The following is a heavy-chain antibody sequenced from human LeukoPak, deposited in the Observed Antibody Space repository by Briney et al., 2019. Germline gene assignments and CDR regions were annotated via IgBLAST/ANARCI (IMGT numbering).Heavy chain of an antibody. CDR2: IFPIFGTP. CDR1: GGSFCSYA. CDR3: ARGWLAESMVVTPYNY. Sequence: ASVKVSCKDSGGSFCSYAFNGGREAPGQGLEWMGGIFPIFGTPNYAQKFQDSVTITAVESMSTVYMELSSLRSEDTAVYYCARGWLAESMVVTPYNYWGQGTLVSVSS. J-gene: IGHJ4*02. D-gene: IGHD4-23*01. V-gene: IGHV1-69*13.